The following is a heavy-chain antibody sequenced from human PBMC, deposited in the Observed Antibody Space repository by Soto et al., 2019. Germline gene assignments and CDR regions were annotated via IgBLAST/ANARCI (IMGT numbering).Heavy chain of an antibody. CDR3: AKPKLGIRAFDL. D-gene: IGHD7-27*01. Sequence: GGSLRLSCEASGFAFSAYLMTWVRQAPGKGLEWVSSISGTDGTTYYADSVKGRFSISRDNSKNTLYLQMNSLSVNDTAVYYCAKPKLGIRAFDLWGQGTMVTVSS. CDR1: GFAFSAYL. V-gene: IGHV3-23*01. CDR2: ISGTDGTT. J-gene: IGHJ3*01.